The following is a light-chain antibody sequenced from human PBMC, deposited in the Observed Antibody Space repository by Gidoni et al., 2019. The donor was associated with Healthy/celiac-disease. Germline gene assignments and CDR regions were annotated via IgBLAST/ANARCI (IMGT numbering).Light chain of an antibody. CDR1: QSVSSSY. CDR3: QQYGSPHFA. J-gene: IGKJ3*01. CDR2: GAS. Sequence: EIVLTQSPGTLSLPPGERATLSCRASQSVSSSYLAWYQQKPGQAPRLLIYGASSRATGIPDRFSGSGSGTDFTLTISRLEPEDFAVYYCQQYGSPHFAFGPGTKVDIK. V-gene: IGKV3-20*01.